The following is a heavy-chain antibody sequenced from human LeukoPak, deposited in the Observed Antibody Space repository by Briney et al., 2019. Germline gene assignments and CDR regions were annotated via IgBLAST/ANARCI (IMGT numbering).Heavy chain of an antibody. D-gene: IGHD3-16*01. V-gene: IGHV4-39*07. Sequence: SETLSLTCTVSGGSISSSSYYWGWIRQPPGKGLEWIGSIYYSGSTYYNPSLKSRLAMSLDTSKNQFSLNLNSVTAADTAVYYCARGIRGAADYWGQGTLVTVSS. CDR3: ARGIRGAADY. CDR2: IYYSGST. J-gene: IGHJ4*02. CDR1: GGSISSSSYY.